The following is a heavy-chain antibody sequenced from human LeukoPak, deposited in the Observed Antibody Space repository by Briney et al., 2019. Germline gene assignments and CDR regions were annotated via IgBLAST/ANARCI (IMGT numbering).Heavy chain of an antibody. CDR2: ISRSSSHI. J-gene: IGHJ6*02. D-gene: IGHD2-21*01. V-gene: IGHV3-21*01. CDR1: GFTFSSYN. CDR3: ARHIETVLDYYYGMDV. Sequence: KPGGSLRLSCAASGFTFSSYNMNWVRQAPGKGLEWVSSISRSSSHIYYADSVKGRFTISRDNAKNSLYLQMNSLRAEDTAVYYCARHIETVLDYYYGMDVWGQGTTVTVFS.